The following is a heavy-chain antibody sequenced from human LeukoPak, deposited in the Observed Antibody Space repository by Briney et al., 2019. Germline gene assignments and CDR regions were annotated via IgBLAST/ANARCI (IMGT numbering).Heavy chain of an antibody. J-gene: IGHJ4*02. V-gene: IGHV3-30*02. D-gene: IGHD5-18*01. CDR2: IRYDGSNK. CDR3: AKDFLRGYSYGYFDY. Sequence: GGSLTLSCAASGFTFSSYGMHGVRQAPGKGLEWVAFIRYDGSNKYYADSVKGRFTISRDNSKNSLYLQMNSLRTEDTALYYCAKDFLRGYSYGYFDYWGQGTLVTVSS. CDR1: GFTFSSYG.